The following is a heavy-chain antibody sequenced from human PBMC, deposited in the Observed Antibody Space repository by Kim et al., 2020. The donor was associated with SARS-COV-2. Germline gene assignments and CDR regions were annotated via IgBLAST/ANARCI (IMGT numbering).Heavy chain of an antibody. Sequence: SVKVSCKASGGTFSSYAISWVRQAPGQGLEWMGGIIPIFGTANYAQKFQGRVTITADESTSTAYMELSSLRSEDTTVYYCARGGQEGWFNYYYYGMDVWGQGTTVTVSS. CDR1: GGTFSSYA. CDR3: ARGGQEGWFNYYYYGMDV. CDR2: IIPIFGTA. D-gene: IGHD6-19*01. J-gene: IGHJ6*02. V-gene: IGHV1-69*13.